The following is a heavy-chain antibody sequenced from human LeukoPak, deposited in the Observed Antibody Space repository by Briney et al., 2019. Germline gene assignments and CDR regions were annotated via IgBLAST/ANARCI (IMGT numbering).Heavy chain of an antibody. J-gene: IGHJ5*02. CDR2: INVEGTRT. Sequence: GGSLRLSCAGSGFTFSNYWVHWVRQALGKGLVWVSRINVEGTRTDYADSVRGRFTISRDNAKNTLYLQMNSLTAEDTAIYYRARSMGGSNDLWGQGTLVSVSS. V-gene: IGHV3-74*01. D-gene: IGHD4-11*01. CDR1: GFTFSNYW. CDR3: ARSMGGSNDL.